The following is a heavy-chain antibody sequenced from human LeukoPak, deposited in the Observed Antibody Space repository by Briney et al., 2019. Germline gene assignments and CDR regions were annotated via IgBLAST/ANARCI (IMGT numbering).Heavy chain of an antibody. CDR1: GFTFSSYW. CDR3: ARDPTLRYFDWSFDY. Sequence: GGSLRLSCAASGFTFSSYWMHWVRQAPGKGLVWVSRISSDGSSTSYADSVKGRFTISRDNAKNTLYLQMNSLRAEDTAVYYCARDPTLRYFDWSFDYWGQGTLVTVSS. V-gene: IGHV3-74*01. D-gene: IGHD3-9*01. CDR2: ISSDGSST. J-gene: IGHJ4*02.